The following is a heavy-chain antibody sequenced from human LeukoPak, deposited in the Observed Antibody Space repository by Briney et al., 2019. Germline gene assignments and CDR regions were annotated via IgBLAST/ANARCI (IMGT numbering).Heavy chain of an antibody. V-gene: IGHV4-59*08. Sequence: EPSETLSLTCTVSGGSISSSYYWSWIRQPPGRGLEWIGYIYYSGSTNYNPSLKSRVTISVDTSKNQFSLKLSSVTAADTAVYYCARHGKYSSSWYNYGMDVWGQGTTVTVSS. D-gene: IGHD6-13*01. CDR3: ARHGKYSSSWYNYGMDV. CDR2: IYYSGST. J-gene: IGHJ6*02. CDR1: GGSISSSYY.